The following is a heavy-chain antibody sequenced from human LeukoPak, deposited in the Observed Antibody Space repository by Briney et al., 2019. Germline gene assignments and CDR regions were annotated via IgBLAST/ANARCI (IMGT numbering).Heavy chain of an antibody. D-gene: IGHD2-15*01. CDR2: INHSGST. J-gene: IGHJ5*02. CDR1: GGSFSGYY. Sequence: SETLSLTCAVYGGSFSGYYWSWLRQPPGKGLEWIGEINHSGSTNYNPSLKSRVTISVDTSKNQFSLKLSSVTAADTAVYYCARGRAKDIVVVVAARKGLYNWFDPWGQGTLVTVSS. CDR3: ARGRAKDIVVVVAARKGLYNWFDP. V-gene: IGHV4-34*01.